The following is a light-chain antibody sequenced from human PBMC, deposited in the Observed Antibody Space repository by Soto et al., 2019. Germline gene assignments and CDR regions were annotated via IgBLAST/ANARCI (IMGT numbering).Light chain of an antibody. CDR1: QSVSSNY. CDR3: QQYGSSPPIT. J-gene: IGKJ5*01. CDR2: GAS. Sequence: EIVLTQSPCTLSLSAGERATLSCRTRQSVSSNYLAWYQQKPGQAPRLLIYGASSRATGIPDRFSGSGSGTDFTLTISRLEPEDFAVYYCQQYGSSPPITFGQGTRLEIK. V-gene: IGKV3-20*01.